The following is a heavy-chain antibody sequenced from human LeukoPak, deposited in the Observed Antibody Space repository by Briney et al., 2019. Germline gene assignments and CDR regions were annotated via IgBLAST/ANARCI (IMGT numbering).Heavy chain of an antibody. V-gene: IGHV1-69*05. CDR3: ARGREVRVVPAAIGAVDAFDI. CDR2: IIPIFGTA. J-gene: IGHJ3*02. Sequence: GASVKVSCKASGGTFSSYAISWVRQAPGQGLEWVGGIIPIFGTANYAQKFQGRVTITTDESTSTAYMELSSLRSEDTAVYYCARGREVRVVPAAIGAVDAFDIWGQGTMVTVSS. D-gene: IGHD2-2*01. CDR1: GGTFSSYA.